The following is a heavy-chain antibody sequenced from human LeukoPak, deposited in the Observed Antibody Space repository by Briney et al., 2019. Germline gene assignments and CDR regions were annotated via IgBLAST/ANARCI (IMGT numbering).Heavy chain of an antibody. Sequence: GASVKVSCKPSGYTFTGYYIHWVRQAPGQGLEWMGYINTNSGGTKYAQKFQGRVTMTRDTSIATAYMELSSLRSDDAAVYYCARDRKFRTPSENWFDPWGQGTLVTVSS. CDR3: ARDRKFRTPSENWFDP. CDR2: INTNSGGT. CDR1: GYTFTGYY. D-gene: IGHD3-10*01. V-gene: IGHV1-2*02. J-gene: IGHJ5*02.